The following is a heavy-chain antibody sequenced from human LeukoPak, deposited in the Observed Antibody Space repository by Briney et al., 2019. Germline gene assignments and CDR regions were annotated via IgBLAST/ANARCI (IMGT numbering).Heavy chain of an antibody. V-gene: IGHV3-23*01. J-gene: IGHJ4*02. CDR1: GFTFSSYA. CDR3: AKGSGYFAPSIYFDY. Sequence: TGGSLRLSCAASGFTFSSYAMSWVRQAPGKGLEWVSAISGSGGSTYYADSVKGRFTISRDNAKNTVYLQMNSLTAEDAALYYCAKGSGYFAPSIYFDYWGQGTLVTVSA. D-gene: IGHD3-3*01. CDR2: ISGSGGST.